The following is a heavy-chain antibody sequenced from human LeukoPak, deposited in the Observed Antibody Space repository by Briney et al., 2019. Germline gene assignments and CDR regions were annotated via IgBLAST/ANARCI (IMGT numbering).Heavy chain of an antibody. CDR2: IYYSGST. V-gene: IGHV4-59*08. Sequence: TSETLSLTCTVSGGSISSYYWSWIRQPPGKGLEWIGYIYYSGSTNYNPSLKSRVTISADTSKNQFSLKLSSVTAADTAVYYCARGTSHLYGMDVWGQGTTVTVSS. D-gene: IGHD2-2*01. CDR1: GGSISSYY. CDR3: ARGTSHLYGMDV. J-gene: IGHJ6*02.